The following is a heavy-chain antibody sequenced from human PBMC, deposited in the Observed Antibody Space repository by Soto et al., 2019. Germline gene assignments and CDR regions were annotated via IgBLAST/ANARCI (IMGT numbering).Heavy chain of an antibody. J-gene: IGHJ5*02. V-gene: IGHV1-2*02. CDR3: ARDLGFGAVDSWFDP. CDR1: GYTFTGYY. Sequence: QVQLVQSGAEVKKPGASVKVSCKASGYTFTGYYMHWVRQAPGQGLEWMGWINPNSGGTNYAQKFQGRVTMTRDTSISTAYMELSRLRSDDTAVYYCARDLGFGAVDSWFDPWDQGTLVTVSS. CDR2: INPNSGGT. D-gene: IGHD3-10*01.